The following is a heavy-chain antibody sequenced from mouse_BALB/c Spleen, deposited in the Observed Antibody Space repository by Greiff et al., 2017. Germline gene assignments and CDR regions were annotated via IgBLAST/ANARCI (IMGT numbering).Heavy chain of an antibody. Sequence: VQLQQPGAELVKPGASVKLSCKASGYTFTSYWMHWVKQRPGQGLEWIGEINPSNGRTNYNEKFKSKATLTVDKSSSTAYMQLSSLTSEDSAVYYCASRLTVFAYWGQGTLVTVSA. CDR2: INPSNGRT. CDR3: ASRLTVFAY. V-gene: IGHV1S81*02. J-gene: IGHJ3*01. CDR1: GYTFTSYW. D-gene: IGHD1-2*01.